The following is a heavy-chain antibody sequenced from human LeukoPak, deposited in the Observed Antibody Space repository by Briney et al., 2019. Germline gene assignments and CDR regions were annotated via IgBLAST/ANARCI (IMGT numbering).Heavy chain of an antibody. V-gene: IGHV4-39*01. CDR1: GGSIGSSSYY. J-gene: IGHJ2*01. CDR2: IYYSGST. CDR3: ASGVLRADWYFDL. Sequence: SETLSLTCTVSGGSIGSSSYYWGWIRQPPGKGLEWIGSIYYSGSTYYNPSLKSRVTISVDTSKNQFSLKLSSVTAADTAVYYCASGVLRADWYFDLWGRGTLVTVSS. D-gene: IGHD2-15*01.